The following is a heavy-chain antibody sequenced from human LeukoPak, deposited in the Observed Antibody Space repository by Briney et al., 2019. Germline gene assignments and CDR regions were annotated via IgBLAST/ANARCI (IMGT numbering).Heavy chain of an antibody. CDR3: AKDGYYYDSSGPSLLSYFDY. D-gene: IGHD3-22*01. Sequence: PGGSLRLSXAASGFTFSSYAMSWVRQAPGKGVEWVSAISGSGGSTYYADSVKGRFTISRDNSKNTLYLQMNSLRAEDTAVYYCAKDGYYYDSSGPSLLSYFDYWGQGTLVTVSS. CDR1: GFTFSSYA. J-gene: IGHJ4*02. V-gene: IGHV3-23*01. CDR2: ISGSGGST.